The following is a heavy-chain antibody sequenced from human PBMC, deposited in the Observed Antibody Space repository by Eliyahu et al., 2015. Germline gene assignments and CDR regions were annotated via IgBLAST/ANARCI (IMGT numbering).Heavy chain of an antibody. Sequence: EVQLLESGGGLVQPGGSLXXSLXASGFTFSNYWMTWVRQAPGKGLEWVSSISSTSNYMYYADSVKGRFTISRDIAENSLFLQMDSLRADDTAVYYCARDRTPGLFDFWGQGTLVTVSS. V-gene: IGHV3-21*01. CDR1: GFTFSNYW. D-gene: IGHD1-14*01. J-gene: IGHJ4*02. CDR2: ISSTSNYM. CDR3: ARDRTPGLFDF.